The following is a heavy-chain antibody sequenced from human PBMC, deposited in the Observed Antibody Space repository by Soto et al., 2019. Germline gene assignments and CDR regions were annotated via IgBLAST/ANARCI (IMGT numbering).Heavy chain of an antibody. J-gene: IGHJ4*02. Sequence: GGSLRLSCAASGFTFSSYAMSWVRQAPGRGLEWVSAISGSGGSTYYADSVKGRFTISRDNSKNTLYLQMNGLRAEDTAVYYCAKHPQLWFGEYSHWGQGTLVTVSS. CDR3: AKHPQLWFGEYSH. D-gene: IGHD3-10*01. CDR1: GFTFSSYA. V-gene: IGHV3-23*01. CDR2: ISGSGGST.